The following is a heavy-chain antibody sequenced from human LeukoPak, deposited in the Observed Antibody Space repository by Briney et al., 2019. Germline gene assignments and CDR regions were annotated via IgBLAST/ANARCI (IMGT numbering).Heavy chain of an antibody. Sequence: GGSLRLSCAASGSTFSDYYMSWIRQAPGKGLEWVSYISSSGSTIYYADSVKGRFTISRDNAKNSLYLQMNSLRAEDTAVYYCARGSDIVATIPGIDYWGQGTLVTVSS. J-gene: IGHJ4*02. CDR3: ARGSDIVATIPGIDY. CDR1: GSTFSDYY. V-gene: IGHV3-11*01. D-gene: IGHD5-12*01. CDR2: ISSSGSTI.